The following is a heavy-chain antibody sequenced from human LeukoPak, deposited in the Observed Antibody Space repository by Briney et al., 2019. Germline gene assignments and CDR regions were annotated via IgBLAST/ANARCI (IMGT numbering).Heavy chain of an antibody. Sequence: SVKVSCKASGGTFSSYAISWVRQAPGQGLEWMGGIIPIFGTANYAQKFQGRVTITADESTSTAYMELSSLRSEDTAVYYCARDIMIRDSSGPYYYYYMDVWGKGTTVTVSS. D-gene: IGHD3-22*01. V-gene: IGHV1-69*13. CDR2: IIPIFGTA. CDR3: ARDIMIRDSSGPYYYYYMDV. CDR1: GGTFSSYA. J-gene: IGHJ6*03.